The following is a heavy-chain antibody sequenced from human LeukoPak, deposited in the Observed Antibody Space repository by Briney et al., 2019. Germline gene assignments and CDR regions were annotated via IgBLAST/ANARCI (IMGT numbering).Heavy chain of an antibody. J-gene: IGHJ4*02. CDR2: IHYSGNT. CDR3: ARLGAGPTYYDFWSGYSSFYFDC. V-gene: IGHV4-39*01. Sequence: PSETLSLTCTVSGGSTSSSNFYWGWIRQPPGMGLEWIGGIHYSGNTYYNPSLKSRVTISIDTSKNQFSLKLSSVTAADTAVYYCARLGAGPTYYDFWSGYSSFYFDCWGQGTLVTVSS. D-gene: IGHD3-3*01. CDR1: GGSTSSSNFY.